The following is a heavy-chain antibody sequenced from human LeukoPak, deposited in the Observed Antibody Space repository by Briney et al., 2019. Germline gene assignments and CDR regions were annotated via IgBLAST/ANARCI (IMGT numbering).Heavy chain of an antibody. CDR1: GFPFRTLC. CDR3: ARASTAVANLLDN. CDR2: IKGDGSST. V-gene: IGHV3-74*01. J-gene: IGHJ4*02. Sequence: SGRSLRLSRAASGFPFRTLCAHGVSQAPGKGLVWVARIKGDGSSTIYADSVKGRFTISRDNSKNTLYLQTSSLRAEDTAVYYCARASTAVANLLDNWGRGTLVTVSS. D-gene: IGHD2-15*01.